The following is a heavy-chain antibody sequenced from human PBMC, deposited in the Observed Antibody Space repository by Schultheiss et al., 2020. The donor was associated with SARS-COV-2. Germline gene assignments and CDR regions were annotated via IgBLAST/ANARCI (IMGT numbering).Heavy chain of an antibody. CDR1: GYTFTSYD. Sequence: ASVKVSCKASGYTFTSYDINWVRQATGQGLEWMGWINPNSGGTNYAQKFQGRVTMTTDTSTSTAYMELSSLRSEDTAVYYCARVNRPAAAEYYFDYWGQGTLVTVSS. V-gene: IGHV1-8*01. CDR3: ARVNRPAAAEYYFDY. D-gene: IGHD2-2*01. CDR2: INPNSGGT. J-gene: IGHJ4*02.